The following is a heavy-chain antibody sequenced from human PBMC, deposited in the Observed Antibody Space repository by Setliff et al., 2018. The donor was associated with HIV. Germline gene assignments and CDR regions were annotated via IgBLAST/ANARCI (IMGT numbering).Heavy chain of an antibody. V-gene: IGHV4-61*10. CDR2: FDSSGGT. J-gene: IGHJ5*02. CDR1: GDSVRSSRYY. CDR3: ARDRHSSGLGSYGP. D-gene: IGHD3-10*01. Sequence: LETLSLTCTVSGDSVRSSRYYWSWIRQPAGMGLEWIGRFDSSGGTDYNPSLKSRVTMSVDTSKNQFSLKLTSVTAADTAVYYCARDRHSSGLGSYGPWGPGTLVTVSS.